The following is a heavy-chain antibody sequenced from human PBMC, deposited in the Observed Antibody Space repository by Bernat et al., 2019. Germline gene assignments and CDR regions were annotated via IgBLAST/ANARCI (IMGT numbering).Heavy chain of an antibody. D-gene: IGHD3-10*01. CDR1: GFTFSSYG. Sequence: QVQLVESGGGVVQPGRSLRLSCAASGFTFSSYGMHWVRQAPGKGLEWVAVIWYDGSNKYYADSVKGRFTISRDNSKSTLYLQMNSLRAEDTAIYYCATDRGASAFDIWGQGTMVTVSS. V-gene: IGHV3-33*01. J-gene: IGHJ3*02. CDR2: IWYDGSNK. CDR3: ATDRGASAFDI.